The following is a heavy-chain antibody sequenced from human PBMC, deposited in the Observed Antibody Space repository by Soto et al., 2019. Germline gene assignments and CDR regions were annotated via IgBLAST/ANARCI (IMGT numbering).Heavy chain of an antibody. Sequence: QVQLVESGGGLVKPGGSLRLSCAASGFTFSDYYMSWIRQAPGKGLEWVSYISTSSRYTSYPDSVKGRFTISRDNAKSSLYLQMNSLRADDTAVYFCARGRMVFPMEPYFYYGLDVWGQGTTVTVSS. J-gene: IGHJ6*02. V-gene: IGHV3-11*06. CDR2: ISTSSRYT. D-gene: IGHD2-8*01. CDR1: GFTFSDYY. CDR3: ARGRMVFPMEPYFYYGLDV.